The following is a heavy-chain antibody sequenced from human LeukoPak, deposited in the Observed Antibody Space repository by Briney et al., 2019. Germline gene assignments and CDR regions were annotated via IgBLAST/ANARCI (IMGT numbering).Heavy chain of an antibody. J-gene: IGHJ4*02. CDR3: ARLRYSSGYYSDY. D-gene: IGHD3-22*01. CDR1: GFTFSNHG. CDR2: IWYDGSNK. Sequence: QPGRSLRLSCAASGFTFSNHGMHWVRQAPGKGLEWVAVIWYDGSNKYYADSVKGRFTISRDNSKNTLYLQMDSLRAEDTAMFYCARLRYSSGYYSDYWGQGTLVTVSS. V-gene: IGHV3-33*01.